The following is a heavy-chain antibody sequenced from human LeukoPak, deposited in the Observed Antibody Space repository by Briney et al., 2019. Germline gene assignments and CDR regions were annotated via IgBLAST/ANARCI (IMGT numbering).Heavy chain of an antibody. J-gene: IGHJ3*02. D-gene: IGHD3-22*01. CDR3: ARWRLYDSSGYYFSAFDI. CDR1: VGSISSYY. CDR2: YYYCGST. Sequence: SETLSLTCTVSVGSISSYYWSWIRQPPGKGLEWIGYYYYCGSTNYNASLKSRVTISVDTSKNQFSLKLSSVTAADTAVYYCARWRLYDSSGYYFSAFDIWGQGTMVTVSS. V-gene: IGHV4-59*01.